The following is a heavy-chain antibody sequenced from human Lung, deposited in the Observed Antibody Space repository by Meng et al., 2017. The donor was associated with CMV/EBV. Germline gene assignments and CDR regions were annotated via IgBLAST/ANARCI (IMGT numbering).Heavy chain of an antibody. V-gene: IGHV3-23*01. CDR3: AKDSWSFWGVLDDFDY. CDR2: ISGSGGST. D-gene: IGHD3-16*01. CDR1: GFTFSSYA. Sequence: GESLKISCAASGFTFSSYAMSWVRQAPGKGLEWVSAISGSGGSTYHADSVKGRFTISNDNSKNTLYLQMNSLRAEETAVYYCAKDSWSFWGVLDDFDYWGQGXLVTVSS. J-gene: IGHJ4*02.